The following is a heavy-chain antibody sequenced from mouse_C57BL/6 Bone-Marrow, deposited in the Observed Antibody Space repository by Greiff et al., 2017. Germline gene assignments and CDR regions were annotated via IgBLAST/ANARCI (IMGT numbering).Heavy chain of an antibody. J-gene: IGHJ4*01. CDR2: IDPENGDT. CDR1: GFNIKDDY. Sequence: EVQRVESGAELVRPGASVKLSCTASGFNIKDDYMHWVKQRPEQGLEWIGWIDPENGDTEYASKFQGKATITADTSSNTAYLQLSSLTSEDTAVXYCTPNLLLRAGDAMDYWGQGTSVTVSS. V-gene: IGHV14-4*01. CDR3: TPNLLLRAGDAMDY. D-gene: IGHD1-1*01.